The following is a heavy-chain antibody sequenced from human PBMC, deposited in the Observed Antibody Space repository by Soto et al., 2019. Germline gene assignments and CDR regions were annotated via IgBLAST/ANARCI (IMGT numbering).Heavy chain of an antibody. CDR2: IFYSGVT. J-gene: IGHJ5*02. Sequence: QLLLQESGPGLVKPSETLSLTCTVSGGSILDSTYYWAWIRQYPGKGLEWIGTIFYSGVTIYTPSLKSRVTMSVDTSNKQFSLKLSSVTAAETAVYYCARQASSYYYGWFDPWGQGTLVTVSS. CDR1: GGSILDSTYY. D-gene: IGHD3-22*01. CDR3: ARQASSYYYGWFDP. V-gene: IGHV4-39*01.